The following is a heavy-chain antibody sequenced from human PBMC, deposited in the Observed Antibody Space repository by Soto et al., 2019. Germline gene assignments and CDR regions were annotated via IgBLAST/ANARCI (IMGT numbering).Heavy chain of an antibody. Sequence: QITLKESGPPLVKPTQTLTLTCTFSGFSLSTSGVGVGWIRQPPGKALEWLALIYWDDDKRYSPSLKSRLTNTQDTSKNQVVLTMTNMDPVDTATYYCAHRASDDYGENWFDPWGQGTLVTVSS. CDR1: GFSLSTSGVG. V-gene: IGHV2-5*02. D-gene: IGHD4-17*01. CDR2: IYWDDDK. CDR3: AHRASDDYGENWFDP. J-gene: IGHJ5*02.